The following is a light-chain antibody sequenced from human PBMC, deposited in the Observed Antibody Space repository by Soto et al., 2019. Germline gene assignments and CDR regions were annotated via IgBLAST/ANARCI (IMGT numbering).Light chain of an antibody. CDR2: DAS. CDR3: QQYTNTNNSWM. V-gene: IGKV1-5*01. J-gene: IGKJ1*01. Sequence: DIQVTQSPSTLSASVGDRVTTTSRASQTISTWMAWYQQKPGKAPKLLIYDASTLESGVPSRFSGSGSGTEFTLIISGLQPDDYATYYCQQYTNTNNSWMFGQGTKVDIK. CDR1: QTISTW.